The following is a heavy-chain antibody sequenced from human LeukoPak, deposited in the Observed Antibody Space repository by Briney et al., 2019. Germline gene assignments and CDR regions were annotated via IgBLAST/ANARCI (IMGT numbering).Heavy chain of an antibody. J-gene: IGHJ4*02. D-gene: IGHD2-15*01. V-gene: IGHV1-46*01. CDR3: ARDSGRRIGYCSGGSCYSESDY. CDR1: GYTFTSYY. Sequence: ASVKVSCKASGYTFTSYYMHWVRQAPGQGLEWMGIINPSGGSTSYAQKFQGRVTMTRDMSTSTVYMELSSLRSEDTAVYYCARDSGRRIGYCSGGSCYSESDYWGQGTLVTVSS. CDR2: INPSGGST.